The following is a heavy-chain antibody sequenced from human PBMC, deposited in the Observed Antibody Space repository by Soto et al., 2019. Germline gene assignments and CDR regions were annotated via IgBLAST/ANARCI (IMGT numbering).Heavy chain of an antibody. CDR2: ISSSSSYI. V-gene: IGHV3-21*01. D-gene: IGHD2-2*02. J-gene: IGHJ6*02. CDR1: GFTFSSYS. Sequence: PGGSLRLSCAASGFTFSSYSMNWVRQAPGKGLEWVSSISSSSSYIYYADSVKGRFTISRDNAKNSLYLQMNSLRAEDTAVYYYARDYCSSTSCYRYYYYGMDVWGQGTTVTVSS. CDR3: ARDYCSSTSCYRYYYYGMDV.